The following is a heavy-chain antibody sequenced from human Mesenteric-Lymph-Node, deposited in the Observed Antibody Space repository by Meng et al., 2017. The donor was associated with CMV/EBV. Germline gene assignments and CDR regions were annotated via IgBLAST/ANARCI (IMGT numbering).Heavy chain of an antibody. CDR2: LKQSGSET. D-gene: IGHD3-10*01. J-gene: IGHJ4*02. CDR1: GFTFRSYS. V-gene: IGHV3-7*01. Sequence: GESLKISCAASGFTFRSYSMSWVRQTPAKGLEWVASLKQSGSETFYVDSVKGRFTISRDNAKNSLFLQMNSLRVEDTAVYYCARLGREIDYWGQGALVTVS. CDR3: ARLGREIDY.